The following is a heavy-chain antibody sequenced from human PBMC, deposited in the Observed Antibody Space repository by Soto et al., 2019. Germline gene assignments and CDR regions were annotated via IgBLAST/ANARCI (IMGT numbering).Heavy chain of an antibody. J-gene: IGHJ4*02. V-gene: IGHV1-2*02. CDR3: ARSRLVATTPDY. D-gene: IGHD5-12*01. Sequence: QVQLVQSGAEVKKPGASVKVSCKASGDTFTGYYMHWVRQAPGQGLEWMGWINPNSGGTNYAQKFHGRVTMTRETSISTSYMELSRLSSDDTAVYYCARSRLVATTPDYWGQGTLVTVSS. CDR1: GDTFTGYY. CDR2: INPNSGGT.